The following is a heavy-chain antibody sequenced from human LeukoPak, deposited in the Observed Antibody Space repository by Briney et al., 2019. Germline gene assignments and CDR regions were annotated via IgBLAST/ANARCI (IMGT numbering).Heavy chain of an antibody. Sequence: ASVKVSCKASGYTFTSYDINWVRQATGQGLEWMRWMNPNNGNTGYAQKFQGRVTMTRNTSISTAYMELSSLRSEDTAVYYCARGRTQSQLWPSYWGQGTLVTVSS. CDR3: ARGRTQSQLWPSY. CDR2: MNPNNGNT. J-gene: IGHJ4*02. V-gene: IGHV1-8*01. CDR1: GYTFTSYD. D-gene: IGHD5-18*01.